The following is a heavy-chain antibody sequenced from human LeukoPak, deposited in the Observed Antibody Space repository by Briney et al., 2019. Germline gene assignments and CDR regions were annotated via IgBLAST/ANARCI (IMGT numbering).Heavy chain of an antibody. D-gene: IGHD6-19*01. V-gene: IGHV3-30*18. CDR2: ISYDGSNK. CDR1: GFTFSSYG. Sequence: SGGSLRLSCAASGFTFSSYGMHWVRQAPGKGLVWVAVISYDGSNKYYADSVKGRFTISRDNSKNTLYLQVNSLRAEDTAVYYCAKGGFSGWSLFFDYWGQGTLVTVSS. CDR3: AKGGFSGWSLFFDY. J-gene: IGHJ4*02.